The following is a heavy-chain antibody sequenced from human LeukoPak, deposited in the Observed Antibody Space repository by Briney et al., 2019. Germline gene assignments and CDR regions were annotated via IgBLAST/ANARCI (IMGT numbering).Heavy chain of an antibody. CDR1: GFTLSSFT. CDR3: ARRGRSSSLDVPWFDS. Sequence: ASVKVSCKASGFTLSSFTITWVRQAPGQGLEWMGGIIPVFGTANYAQKFQGRVTITADESTRTAYMELTSLRSEDTAVYYCARRGRSSSLDVPWFDSWGQGTLVTVSS. D-gene: IGHD6-6*01. J-gene: IGHJ5*01. CDR2: IIPVFGTA. V-gene: IGHV1-69*13.